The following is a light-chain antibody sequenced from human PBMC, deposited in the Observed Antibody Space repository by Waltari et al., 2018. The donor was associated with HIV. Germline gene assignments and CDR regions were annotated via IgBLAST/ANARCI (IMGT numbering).Light chain of an antibody. CDR3: AAWTDSLTAVV. CDR1: SSNIGSYY. Sequence: QSVLTQPPSASGTPGQRVTISCSGSSSNIGSYYVYWYQQLPGTAPKLLIYRNNPRPSGVPDRFSGSKSGTSVSLAINGLRSEDEADYYCAAWTDSLTAVVFGGGTKLSVL. V-gene: IGLV1-47*01. J-gene: IGLJ2*01. CDR2: RNN.